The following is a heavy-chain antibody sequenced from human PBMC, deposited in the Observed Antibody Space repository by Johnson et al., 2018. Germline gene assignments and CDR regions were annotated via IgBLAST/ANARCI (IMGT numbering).Heavy chain of an antibody. CDR2: FDGGSGST. Sequence: EVQLLETGGGLVQPGGSLRLSCVVSGFSFSRSVMSWVRQAPGKGLEWVSTFDGGSGSTYYADSGKGRFTISRVSSKNTLYLQLNSLRGDDSAVYYCAYRMAALGQKYFQDWGQGALVIVSS. D-gene: IGHD5-12*01. J-gene: IGHJ1*01. V-gene: IGHV3-23*01. CDR3: AYRMAALGQKYFQD. CDR1: GFSFSRSV.